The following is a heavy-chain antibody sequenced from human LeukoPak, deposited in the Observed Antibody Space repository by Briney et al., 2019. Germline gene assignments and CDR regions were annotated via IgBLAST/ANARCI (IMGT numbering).Heavy chain of an antibody. CDR2: MSYSGNT. J-gene: IGHJ4*02. Sequence: SETLSLTCTVSGGSISSGGYYWSWIRQHPGTGLEWIGYMSYSGNTYYNASLKSRVTISLDTSKNQFSLKLSSVTVADTAVYYCAVKVAATGFYWGQGTLATVSS. V-gene: IGHV4-31*03. CDR3: AVKVAATGFY. D-gene: IGHD6-13*01. CDR1: GGSISSGGYY.